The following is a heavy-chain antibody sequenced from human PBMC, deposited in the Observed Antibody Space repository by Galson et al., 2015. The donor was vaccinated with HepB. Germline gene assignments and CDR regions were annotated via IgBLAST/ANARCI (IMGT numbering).Heavy chain of an antibody. Sequence: SLRLSCAASGFTFSNYNMNWVRQAPGKGLEWVSYISSSSSTIYYADSVKGRFTISRDNAKNSLYLQMNSLRAEGTAVYYCARDWRAGGYYYGMDVWGQGTTVTVSS. J-gene: IGHJ6*02. D-gene: IGHD3-3*01. CDR3: ARDWRAGGYYYGMDV. CDR2: ISSSSSTI. CDR1: GFTFSNYN. V-gene: IGHV3-48*01.